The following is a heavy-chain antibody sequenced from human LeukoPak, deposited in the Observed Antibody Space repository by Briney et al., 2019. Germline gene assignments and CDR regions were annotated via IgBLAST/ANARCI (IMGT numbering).Heavy chain of an antibody. CDR3: ARCYYDSSGYYSHDAFDI. J-gene: IGHJ3*02. CDR1: GYTFTAYY. V-gene: IGHV1-2*02. CDR2: INPNSGGT. D-gene: IGHD3-22*01. Sequence: ASVKVSCKASGYTFTAYYMHWVRQAPGQGLEWMGWINPNSGGTNYAQKFQGRVTMTRDTSISTAYMELSRLRSDDTAVYYCARCYYDSSGYYSHDAFDIWGQGTMVTVSS.